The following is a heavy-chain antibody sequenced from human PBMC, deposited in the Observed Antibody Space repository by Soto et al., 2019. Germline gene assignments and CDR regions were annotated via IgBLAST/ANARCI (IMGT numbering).Heavy chain of an antibody. Sequence: GGSLRLSCAASGFTFSNYAMHWVRQAPGKGLEWVAVISYDGSDKYNANSVKGRFTISRDNSKNTLYLQMNSLRAEDTAVYYCARDTGPNGYNYYYFGMDVWGQGTTVTV. CDR1: GFTFSNYA. CDR3: ARDTGPNGYNYYYFGMDV. J-gene: IGHJ6*02. D-gene: IGHD5-18*01. V-gene: IGHV3-30-3*01. CDR2: ISYDGSDK.